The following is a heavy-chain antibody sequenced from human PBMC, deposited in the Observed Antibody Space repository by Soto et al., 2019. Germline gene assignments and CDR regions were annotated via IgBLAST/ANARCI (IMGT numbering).Heavy chain of an antibody. Sequence: QVQLQESGPGLVKPSQTLSLTCTVSGGSISSGGYYWSWIRQHPGKGLEWIGYIYYSGSTYYNPSLKRRVTISVDTSKNQFSLKLSSVTAADTAVYYCARARAGGHWYFDLWGRGPLVIVSS. CDR2: IYYSGST. J-gene: IGHJ2*01. CDR1: GGSISSGGYY. CDR3: ARARAGGHWYFDL. V-gene: IGHV4-31*03.